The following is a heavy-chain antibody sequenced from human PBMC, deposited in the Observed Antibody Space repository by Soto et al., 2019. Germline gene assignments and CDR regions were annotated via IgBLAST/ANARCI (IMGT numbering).Heavy chain of an antibody. V-gene: IGHV1-46*01. CDR3: ARSLLQGDF. CDR2: INPNGGST. D-gene: IGHD2-21*01. CDR1: GYIFIHYY. J-gene: IGHJ4*02. Sequence: QVQLVQSGAEVKKPGASVKVSCKASGYIFIHYYIHWVRQAPGQWVEWMAIINPNGGSTNYAQKFQGRVAVTSDTSTSTVSMELNSRGSDGTAVYFCARSLLQGDFWGQGTLVTVSS.